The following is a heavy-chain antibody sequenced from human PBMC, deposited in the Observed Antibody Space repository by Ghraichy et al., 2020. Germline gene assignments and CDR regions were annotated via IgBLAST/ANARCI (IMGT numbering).Heavy chain of an antibody. CDR1: GFTFDDYA. V-gene: IGHV3-9*01. CDR2: ISWNSGSI. J-gene: IGHJ6*02. CDR3: AKDISPPGAETYYYYGMDV. D-gene: IGHD3-10*01. Sequence: GGSLRLSCAASGFTFDDYAMHWVRQAPGKGLEWVSGISWNSGSIGYADSVKGRFTISRDNAKNSLYLQMNSLRAEDTALYYCAKDISPPGAETYYYYGMDVWGQGTTVTVSS.